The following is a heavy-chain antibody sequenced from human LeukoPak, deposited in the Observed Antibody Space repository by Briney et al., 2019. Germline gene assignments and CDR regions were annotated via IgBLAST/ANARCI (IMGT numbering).Heavy chain of an antibody. D-gene: IGHD3-3*01. V-gene: IGHV2-70*01. CDR2: IDWDDDQ. CDR1: GFSLSTGGRC. CDR3: ARITYDVMRRNYNGMDV. Sequence: ESGAALVKPTQTLTLTCTFCGFSLSTGGRCVSWIRQSPGKDLEWLALIDWDDDQYYSTSLKTRLTISTDTSKNQVVLTMTNMDPVDTATYYCARITYDVMRRNYNGMDVWGKGTTVTVSS. J-gene: IGHJ6*04.